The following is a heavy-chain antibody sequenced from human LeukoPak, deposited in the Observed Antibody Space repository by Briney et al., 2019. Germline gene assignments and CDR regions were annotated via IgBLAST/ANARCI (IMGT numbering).Heavy chain of an antibody. CDR1: GFTFSSYG. J-gene: IGHJ4*02. V-gene: IGHV3-33*01. D-gene: IGHD6-13*01. CDR2: IWYDGSNK. Sequence: GGSLRLSCAASGFTFSSYGMHWVRQAPGKGLEWVAVIWYDGSNKYYADSVKGRFTISRDNSKNTLYLQMNSLRAEDTAVYYCARDSAPRIVAADYVDYWGQGTLVTVSS. CDR3: ARDSAPRIVAADYVDY.